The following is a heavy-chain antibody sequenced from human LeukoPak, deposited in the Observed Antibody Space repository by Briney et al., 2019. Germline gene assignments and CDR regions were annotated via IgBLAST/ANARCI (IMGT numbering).Heavy chain of an antibody. Sequence: ASVKVSCKASGGTFSSYAMSWVRQAPGKGLEWVSAISGSGGSTYYADSVKGRFTISRDNSKNTLYLQMNSLRAEDTAVYYCAKVLYYFDYWGQGTLVTVSS. CDR1: GGTFSSYA. J-gene: IGHJ4*02. CDR3: AKVLYYFDY. V-gene: IGHV3-23*01. CDR2: ISGSGGST.